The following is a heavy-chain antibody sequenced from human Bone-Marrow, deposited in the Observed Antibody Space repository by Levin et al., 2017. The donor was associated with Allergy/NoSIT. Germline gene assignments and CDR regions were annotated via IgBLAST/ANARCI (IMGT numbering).Heavy chain of an antibody. CDR2: IYHSGST. D-gene: IGHD2-2*01. CDR1: GGSISSSNW. CDR3: ARGRTSPTTYYYYGMDV. J-gene: IGHJ6*02. V-gene: IGHV4-4*02. Sequence: SQTLSLTCAVSGGSISSSNWWSWVRQPPGKGLEWIGEIYHSGSTNYNPSLKSRVTISVDKSKNQFSLKLSSVTAADTAVYYCARGRTSPTTYYYYGMDVWGQGTTVTVSS.